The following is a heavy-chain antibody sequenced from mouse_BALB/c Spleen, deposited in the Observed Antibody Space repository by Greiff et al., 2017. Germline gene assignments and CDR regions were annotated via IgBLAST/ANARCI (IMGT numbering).Heavy chain of an antibody. D-gene: IGHD1-1*01. Sequence: QVQLQQSGPELVKPGASVKISCKASGYAFSSSWRNWVKQRPGQGLEWIGRIYPGDGDTNYNGKFKGKATLTADKSSSTAYMQLSSLTSVDSAVYFCARSSLIYGSSYYWGQGTTLTVSS. CDR3: ARSSLIYGSSYY. V-gene: IGHV1-82*01. CDR1: GYAFSSSW. CDR2: IYPGDGDT. J-gene: IGHJ2*01.